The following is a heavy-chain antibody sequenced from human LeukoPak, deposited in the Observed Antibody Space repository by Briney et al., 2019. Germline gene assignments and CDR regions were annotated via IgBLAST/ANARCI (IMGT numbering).Heavy chain of an antibody. Sequence: SETLSLTCAVSGGSISSSNYYWGWIRQPPGKGLEWIGSMYYSGSTYYNPSLKSRVTMSVDTSKNQFSLQLSSVTAADTAVYYCARVGATNYYHYYYMDVWGKGTTVTVSS. J-gene: IGHJ6*03. D-gene: IGHD1-26*01. V-gene: IGHV4-39*01. CDR1: GGSISSSNYY. CDR2: MYYSGST. CDR3: ARVGATNYYHYYYMDV.